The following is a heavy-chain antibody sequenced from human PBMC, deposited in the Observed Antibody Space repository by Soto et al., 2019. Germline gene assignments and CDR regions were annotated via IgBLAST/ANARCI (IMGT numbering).Heavy chain of an antibody. D-gene: IGHD5-18*01. CDR3: ARSGYSYGPFDY. V-gene: IGHV3-30*03. Sequence: GGSLRLSCAASVFTFSTYGMYWVRQAPGKWLEWLAGISYVGSNQXXADSVRGPXTISRYNSKNTXYLQMXNLRAEDTAXYYCARSGYSYGPFDYWGQGTLVTVSS. CDR2: ISYVGSNQ. J-gene: IGHJ4*02. CDR1: VFTFSTYG.